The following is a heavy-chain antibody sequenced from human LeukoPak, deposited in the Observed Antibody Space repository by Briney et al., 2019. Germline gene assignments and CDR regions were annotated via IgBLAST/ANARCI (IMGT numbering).Heavy chain of an antibody. CDR3: ARHEIAVAGFDY. CDR1: GDSISSGNW. D-gene: IGHD6-19*01. J-gene: IGHJ4*02. Sequence: TSETLSLTCAVSGDSISSGNWWSWVRQPPGKGLEWIGEIAHTGSTKYNPSLKSRVSISIDFSKNQFSLRLSSVTAADTAVYYCARHEIAVAGFDYWGQGTLVTVSS. CDR2: IAHTGST. V-gene: IGHV4-4*02.